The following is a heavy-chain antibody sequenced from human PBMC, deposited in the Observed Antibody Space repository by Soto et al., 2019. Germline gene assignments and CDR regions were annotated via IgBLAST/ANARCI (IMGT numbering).Heavy chain of an antibody. J-gene: IGHJ5*02. CDR2: ISSSSSYI. V-gene: IGHV3-21*01. CDR1: GFTFSSYS. Sequence: GGSLRLSCAASGFTFSSYSMNWVRQAPGKGLEWVSSISSSSSYIYYADSVKGRFTISRDNAKNSLYLQMNSLRAEDTAVYYCARGIAARGINWFDPWGQGTLVTVSS. CDR3: ARGIAARGINWFDP. D-gene: IGHD6-6*01.